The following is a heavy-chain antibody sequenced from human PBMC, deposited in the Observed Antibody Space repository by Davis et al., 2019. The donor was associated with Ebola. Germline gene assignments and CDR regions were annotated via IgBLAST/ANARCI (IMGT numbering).Heavy chain of an antibody. J-gene: IGHJ5*01. CDR1: ALSTNR. V-gene: IGHV3-30*02. CDR2: IRYDVRIT. CDR3: ARDGYNFGLDS. Sequence: PAGSLSLSCAVSALSTNRSYWLRQPPGTALEWEGFIRYDVRITQFSDSVRGRFTITRDNSKDTMYLQMNSLRGDDSAIYYCARDGYNFGLDSWGQGTLVTVSS. D-gene: IGHD5-24*01.